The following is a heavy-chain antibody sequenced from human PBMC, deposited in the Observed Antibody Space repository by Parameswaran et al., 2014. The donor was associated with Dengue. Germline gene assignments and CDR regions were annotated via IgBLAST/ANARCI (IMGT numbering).Heavy chain of an antibody. J-gene: IGHJ3*02. CDR2: ISAYNGNT. CDR3: ARDYGDYAFDI. V-gene: IGHV1-18*01. D-gene: IGHD4-17*01. Sequence: WVRQAPGQGLEWMGWISAYNGNTNYAQKLQGRVTMTTDTSTSTAYMELRSLRSDDTAVYYCARDYGDYAFDIWGQGTMVTVSS.